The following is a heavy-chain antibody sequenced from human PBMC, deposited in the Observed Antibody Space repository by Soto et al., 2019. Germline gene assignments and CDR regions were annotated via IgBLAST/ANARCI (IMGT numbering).Heavy chain of an antibody. Sequence: GGSLRLSCAASGFTFSSYWMHWVRQAPGKELVWVSRINSDGSSTSYADSVKGRFTISRDNAKNTLYLQMNSLRAEDTAVYYCARGEVEMATITEDYYYYYGMDVWGQGTTVTVSS. CDR1: GFTFSSYW. D-gene: IGHD5-12*01. CDR3: ARGEVEMATITEDYYYYYGMDV. CDR2: INSDGSST. J-gene: IGHJ6*02. V-gene: IGHV3-74*01.